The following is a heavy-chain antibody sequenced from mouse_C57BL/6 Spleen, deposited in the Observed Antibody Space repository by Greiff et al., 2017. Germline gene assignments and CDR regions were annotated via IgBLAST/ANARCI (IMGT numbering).Heavy chain of an antibody. Sequence: EVKLMESGPELVKPGASVKISCKASGYSFTGYYMNWVKQSPEKSLEWIGEINPSTGGTTYNQKFKAKATLTVDKSSSTAYMQLKSLTSEDSAVYYCARRGDGYLSYWYFDVWGTGTTVTVSS. V-gene: IGHV1-42*01. CDR3: ARRGDGYLSYWYFDV. J-gene: IGHJ1*03. CDR2: INPSTGGT. D-gene: IGHD2-3*01. CDR1: GYSFTGYY.